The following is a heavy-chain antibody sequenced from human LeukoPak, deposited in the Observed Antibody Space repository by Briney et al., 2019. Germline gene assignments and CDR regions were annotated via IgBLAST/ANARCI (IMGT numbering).Heavy chain of an antibody. Sequence: PSETLSLTCTVSGGSISSYYWSWIRQPAGKGLEWFGRIYTSGSTNYNPSLKSRVTMSVDTSKNQFSLKLSSVTAADTAVYYCARGDVVVPAAFYYGMDVWGQGTTVTVSS. J-gene: IGHJ6*02. V-gene: IGHV4-4*07. CDR2: IYTSGST. D-gene: IGHD2-2*01. CDR3: ARGDVVVPAAFYYGMDV. CDR1: GGSISSYY.